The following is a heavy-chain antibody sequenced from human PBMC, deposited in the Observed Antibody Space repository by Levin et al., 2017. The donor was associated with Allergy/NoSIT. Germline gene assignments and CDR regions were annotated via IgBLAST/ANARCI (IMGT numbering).Heavy chain of an antibody. CDR2: IDYSGRT. CDR1: GGSISGYF. V-gene: IGHV4-59*01. D-gene: IGHD6-13*01. Sequence: AGGSLRLSCTVSGGSISGYFWTWIRQPPGKGLEWVGYIDYSGRTNYNPSLKTRVSISRDTSKSQFSLMLSSVTAADTAVYYCARGHPSSPRTSDSWGQGTLVTVSS. CDR3: ARGHPSSPRTSDS. J-gene: IGHJ4*02.